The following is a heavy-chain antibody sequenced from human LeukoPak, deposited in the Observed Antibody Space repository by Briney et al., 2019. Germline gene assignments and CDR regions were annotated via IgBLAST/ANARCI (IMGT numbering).Heavy chain of an antibody. V-gene: IGHV3-53*01. CDR2: IYSGGST. D-gene: IGHD6-19*01. CDR3: ARHSYSSGYHYFDY. CDR1: GFTVSSNY. J-gene: IGHJ4*02. Sequence: GGSLRLSCAASGFTVSSNYMSWVRQAPGKGLEWVSVIYSGGSTYYADSVKGRFTISRDNSKNTLYLQMNSLRAEDTAVYYCARHSYSSGYHYFDYWGQGTLVTVSS.